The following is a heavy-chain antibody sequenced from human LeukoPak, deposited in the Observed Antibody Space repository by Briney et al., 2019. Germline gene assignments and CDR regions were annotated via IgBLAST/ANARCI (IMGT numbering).Heavy chain of an antibody. CDR2: IDGNGAKT. J-gene: IGHJ4*02. V-gene: IGHV3-23*01. Sequence: GGSLRLSCAASGFAFHTYGMSWVRRAPGKGLEWVSAIDGNGAKTFYADPVKGRFTIFRDNSKNTLYLQMNILRAEDTAVYYCAKDKSWGFDYWGEGTLVTVSS. CDR3: AKDKSWGFDY. D-gene: IGHD3-16*01. CDR1: GFAFHTYG.